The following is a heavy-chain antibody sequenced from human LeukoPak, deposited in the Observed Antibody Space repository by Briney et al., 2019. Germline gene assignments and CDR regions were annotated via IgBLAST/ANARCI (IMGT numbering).Heavy chain of an antibody. J-gene: IGHJ4*02. Sequence: ASVKVSCKTSGYTFSSHSMNWVRQAPGQGLEWMGWISPYSGNTKYAQKLQGRATMTTDTSTSTAYMELRSLRSDDTAVYYCARGEYDLLGDYWGQGTLVTVSS. CDR2: ISPYSGNT. D-gene: IGHD3-10*01. CDR1: GYTFSSHS. V-gene: IGHV1-18*01. CDR3: ARGEYDLLGDY.